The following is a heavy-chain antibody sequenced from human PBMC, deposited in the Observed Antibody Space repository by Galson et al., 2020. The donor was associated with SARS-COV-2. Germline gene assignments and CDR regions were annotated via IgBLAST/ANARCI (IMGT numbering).Heavy chain of an antibody. Sequence: WIGYIYYSGSTYYNPSLKSRVTISVDTSKNQFSLKLSSVTAADTAVYYCSRANGEGTMIVVVTLFEYGGQGTLVTV. J-gene: IGHJ4*02. D-gene: IGHD3-22*01. CDR2: IYYSGST. CDR3: SRANGEGTMIVVVTLFEY. V-gene: IGHV4-31*02.